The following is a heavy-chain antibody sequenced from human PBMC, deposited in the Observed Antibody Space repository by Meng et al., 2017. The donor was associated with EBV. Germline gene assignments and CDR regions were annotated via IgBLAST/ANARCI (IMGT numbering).Heavy chain of an antibody. V-gene: IGHV1-2*04. D-gene: IGHD6-19*01. Sequence: QVQLVQSGAEVKKPGASVRVSCKASGYTFSAYYMYWVRQAPGQGLEWMGWINPKNGDTEYAEKFQGWVTLTRDTSISTAYMELSRLRSDDTAVYYCARVGIAVAGTGDYWGQGTLVTVSS. CDR1: GYTFSAYY. CDR2: INPKNGDT. CDR3: ARVGIAVAGTGDY. J-gene: IGHJ4*02.